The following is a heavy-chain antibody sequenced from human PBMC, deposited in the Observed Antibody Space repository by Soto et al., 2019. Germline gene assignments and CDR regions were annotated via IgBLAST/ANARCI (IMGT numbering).Heavy chain of an antibody. Sequence: GGSLRLSCAASGFTFSSYAMSWVRQAPGKGLEWVSAISGSGGSTYYADSVKGRFTISRDNSKNTLYLQMNSLRAEDTAVYYCARMRGVYYDILTGYHFDYWGQGTLVTVSS. V-gene: IGHV3-23*01. CDR3: ARMRGVYYDILTGYHFDY. D-gene: IGHD3-9*01. CDR1: GFTFSSYA. J-gene: IGHJ4*02. CDR2: ISGSGGST.